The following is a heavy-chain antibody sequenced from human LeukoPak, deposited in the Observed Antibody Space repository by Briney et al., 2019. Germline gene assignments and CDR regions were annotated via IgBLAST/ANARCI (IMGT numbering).Heavy chain of an antibody. J-gene: IGHJ6*03. V-gene: IGHV1-69*06. D-gene: IGHD3-9*01. CDR1: GGTFSSYA. CDR3: ARVNYDILTGYDRGTEAYYYYMDV. Sequence: AASVKVSCKASGGTFSSYAISWVRQAPGQGLEWMGGIIPIFGTANYAQKFRGRVTITADKSTRTAYMELSSLRSEDTAVYYCARVNYDILTGYDRGTEAYYYYMDVWGKGTTVTISS. CDR2: IIPIFGTA.